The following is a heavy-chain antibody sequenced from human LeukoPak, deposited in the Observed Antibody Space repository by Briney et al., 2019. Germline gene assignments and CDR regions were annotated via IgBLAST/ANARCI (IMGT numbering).Heavy chain of an antibody. D-gene: IGHD3-22*01. CDR3: ARDDYYDSSGYSLDY. CDR2: ISYDGSNK. CDR1: GFTFSSYA. J-gene: IGHJ4*02. V-gene: IGHV3-30*04. Sequence: SGGSLRLSCAASGFTFSSYAMHWVRQAPGKGLEWVAVISYDGSNKYYADSVKGRSTISRDNSKNTLYLQMNSLRAEDTAVYYCARDDYYDSSGYSLDYWGQGTLVTVSS.